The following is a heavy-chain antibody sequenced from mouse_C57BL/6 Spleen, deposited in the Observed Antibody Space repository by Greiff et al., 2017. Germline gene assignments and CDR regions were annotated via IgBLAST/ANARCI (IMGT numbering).Heavy chain of an antibody. D-gene: IGHD1-1*01. CDR3: ARSAVVATAWFAY. V-gene: IGHV1-26*01. CDR2: INPNNGGT. J-gene: IGHJ3*01. CDR1: GYTFTDYY. Sequence: EVQLQQSGPELVKPGASVKISCKASGYTFTDYYMNWVKQSHGKSLEWIGDINPNNGGTSYNQKFKGKATLTVDKSSSTAYMELRSLTSEDSAVYYCARSAVVATAWFAYWGQGTLVTVSA.